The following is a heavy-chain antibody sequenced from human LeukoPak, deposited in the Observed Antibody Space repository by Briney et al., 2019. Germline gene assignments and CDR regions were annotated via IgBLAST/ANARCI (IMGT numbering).Heavy chain of an antibody. CDR3: ARGYCSSTSCYSGHYGMDV. Sequence: ASVKVSCKASGYTFTGYYMHWVRQAPGQGLEWMGWISPNSGGTNYAQKFQGRVTMTRDTSISTAYMELSRLRSDDTAVYYCARGYCSSTSCYSGHYGMDVWGQGTTVTVSS. CDR1: GYTFTGYY. CDR2: ISPNSGGT. V-gene: IGHV1-2*02. D-gene: IGHD2-2*01. J-gene: IGHJ6*02.